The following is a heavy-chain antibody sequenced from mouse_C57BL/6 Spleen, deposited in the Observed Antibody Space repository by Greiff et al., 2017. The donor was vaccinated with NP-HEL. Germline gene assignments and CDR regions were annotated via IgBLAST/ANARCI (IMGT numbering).Heavy chain of an antibody. D-gene: IGHD2-4*01. V-gene: IGHV1-85*01. Sequence: VQVVESGPELVKPGASVKLSCKASGYTFTSYDINWVKQRPGQGLEWIGWIYPRDGSTKYNEKFKGKATLTVDTSSSTAYMELHSLTSEDSAVYFCARYPYDYDEAWFAYWGQGTLVTVSA. J-gene: IGHJ3*01. CDR1: GYTFTSYD. CDR3: ARYPYDYDEAWFAY. CDR2: IYPRDGST.